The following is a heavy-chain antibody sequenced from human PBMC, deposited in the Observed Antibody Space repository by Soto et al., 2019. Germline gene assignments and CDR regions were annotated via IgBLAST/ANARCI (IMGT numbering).Heavy chain of an antibody. D-gene: IGHD5-12*01. Sequence: ASVKISCKASGYTFTGYYMHWVRQAPGQGLEWMGWINPNSGGTNYAQKFQGRVTMTRDTSISTAYMELSRLRSDDTAVYYCARVYSGYDQPPFEYWGQGTLVTVSS. CDR2: INPNSGGT. V-gene: IGHV1-2*02. CDR1: GYTFTGYY. CDR3: ARVYSGYDQPPFEY. J-gene: IGHJ4*02.